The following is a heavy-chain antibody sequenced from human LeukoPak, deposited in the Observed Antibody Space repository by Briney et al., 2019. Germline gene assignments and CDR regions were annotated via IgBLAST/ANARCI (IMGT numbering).Heavy chain of an antibody. D-gene: IGHD3-10*01. J-gene: IGHJ6*03. CDR3: ARGVTGIYYYYYMDV. Sequence: GASVKLSCKASGYTFTGYYIHWVRQDPGQGLEWMGWINPNSGDTNYAQKFQGEVTMTRETSISTAYMELSRLRSDDTAVYYCARGVTGIYYYYYMDVWGKGTTVTVSS. V-gene: IGHV1-2*02. CDR1: GYTFTGYY. CDR2: INPNSGDT.